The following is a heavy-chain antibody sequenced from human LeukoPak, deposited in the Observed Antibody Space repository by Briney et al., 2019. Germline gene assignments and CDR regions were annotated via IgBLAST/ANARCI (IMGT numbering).Heavy chain of an antibody. CDR3: ARHSAHSSTSDAFDI. Sequence: SQTLSLTCTVSGGSISSGGYYWSWIRQPPGKGLEWIGYIYHSGSTYYNPSLKSRVTISVDTSKNQFSLKLTSVTAADTAVYYCARHSAHSSTSDAFDIWGQGTMVTVSS. CDR1: GGSISSGGYY. J-gene: IGHJ3*02. D-gene: IGHD6-13*01. CDR2: IYHSGST. V-gene: IGHV4-30-2*02.